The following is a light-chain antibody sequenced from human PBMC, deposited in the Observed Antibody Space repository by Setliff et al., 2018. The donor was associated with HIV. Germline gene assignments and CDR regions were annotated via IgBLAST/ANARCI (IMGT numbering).Light chain of an antibody. CDR2: EVR. CDR1: TSDVGGYNY. J-gene: IGLJ1*01. Sequence: QSALTQPASVSGSPGQSLTISCTGTTSDVGGYNYVSWYQQHPGKAPKLIIYEVRNRPSGVSDRFSGSKSGNTASLTISGLQAEDEGDYYCSSYAITNTLPFGTGTKVTVL. CDR3: SSYAITNTLP. V-gene: IGLV2-14*01.